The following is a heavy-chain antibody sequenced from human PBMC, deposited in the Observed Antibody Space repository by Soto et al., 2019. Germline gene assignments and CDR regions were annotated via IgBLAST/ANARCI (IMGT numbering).Heavy chain of an antibody. Sequence: SVKVSCKASGGTFSSYAISWVRQAPGQGLEWMGGIIPIFGTANYAQKFQGRVTITADKSTSTAYMELSSLRSEDTAVYYCASVWGSGHDSDMAVWGQGTTVTVSS. V-gene: IGHV1-69*06. CDR2: IIPIFGTA. D-gene: IGHD5-12*01. CDR3: ASVWGSGHDSDMAV. CDR1: GGTFSSYA. J-gene: IGHJ6*02.